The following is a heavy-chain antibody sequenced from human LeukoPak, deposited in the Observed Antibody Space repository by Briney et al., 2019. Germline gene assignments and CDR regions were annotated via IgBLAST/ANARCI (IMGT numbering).Heavy chain of an antibody. CDR2: INPSGGST. Sequence: ASVKVSCKASGYTFTGYYMHWVRQAPGQGLEWMGIINPSGGSTSYAQKFQGRVTMTRDASTSTVYMELSSLRSEDTAVYYCARGSTIFGVVITTPFDYWGQGTLVTVSS. J-gene: IGHJ4*02. CDR3: ARGSTIFGVVITTPFDY. CDR1: GYTFTGYY. V-gene: IGHV1-46*01. D-gene: IGHD3-3*01.